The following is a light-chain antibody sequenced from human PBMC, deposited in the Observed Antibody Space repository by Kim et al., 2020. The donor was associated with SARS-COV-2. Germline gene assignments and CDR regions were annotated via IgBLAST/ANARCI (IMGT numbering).Light chain of an antibody. CDR2: DVT. V-gene: IGLV2-14*04. J-gene: IGLJ3*02. CDR1: SSDVGGYNY. CDR3: SSYTSSSTWV. Sequence: GQSITISCTGTSSDVGGYNYVSWYQQHPGKAPKLMIYDVTKRPSGVSNRFSGSKSGNTASLTISGLQAEDEADYYCSSYTSSSTWVFGGGTNLTVL.